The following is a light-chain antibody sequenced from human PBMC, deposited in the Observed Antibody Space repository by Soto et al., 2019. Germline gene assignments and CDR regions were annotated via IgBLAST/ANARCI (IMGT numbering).Light chain of an antibody. CDR3: QQYDKSPLT. CDR1: QSVSSSY. V-gene: IGKV3-20*01. J-gene: IGKJ4*01. Sequence: DIMLTQSPGTLSLSPGERATLSCRASQSVSSSYLAWYQQKPGQAPRLLIYGASNRATGIPDRFSGSGSGTDFTLTISRLEPEDFAVYYCQQYDKSPLTFGGGTKVDNK. CDR2: GAS.